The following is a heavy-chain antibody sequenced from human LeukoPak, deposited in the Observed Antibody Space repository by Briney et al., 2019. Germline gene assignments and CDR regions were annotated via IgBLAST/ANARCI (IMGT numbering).Heavy chain of an antibody. J-gene: IGHJ4*02. D-gene: IGHD2-15*01. V-gene: IGHV3-30*04. CDR3: AKDGGSGSGGSSDY. CDR2: MPYAGSNK. Sequence: PGRSLRLSCAASGFNFNTYAMHWAPKPPAKGLKWVVVMPYAGSNKYYADSVKGRLTISRDNSKNTLFLHMNSLRPDDTAVYYCAKDGGSGSGGSSDYWGQGTLVAVSS. CDR1: GFNFNTYA.